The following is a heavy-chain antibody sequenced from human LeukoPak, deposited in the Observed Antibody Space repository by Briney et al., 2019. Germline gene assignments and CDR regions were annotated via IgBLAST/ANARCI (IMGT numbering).Heavy chain of an antibody. CDR1: GGSFSGYY. CDR2: INHSGST. V-gene: IGHV4-34*01. CDR3: ARQSFAPFQVGPETPIES. Sequence: PSETLSLTCAVYGGSFSGYYWSWIRQPPGKGLEWIGEINHSGSTNYNPSLKSRVTIAIDTSKSQSSLKLTSVTAADTAVYYCARQSFAPFQVGPETPIESWGQGTLVIVSS. J-gene: IGHJ4*02. D-gene: IGHD1-26*01.